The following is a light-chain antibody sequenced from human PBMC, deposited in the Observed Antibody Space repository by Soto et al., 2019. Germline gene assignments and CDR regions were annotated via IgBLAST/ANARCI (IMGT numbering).Light chain of an antibody. V-gene: IGKV1-39*01. Sequence: DIQMTQSPSSLSASVGDGVTITCRASQSISSYLNWYQQKPGKAPKLLIYAASSLQSGVPSRFSGSGSGTDFTLTISRLQPEDFATYYCQQSYTTPRTFGQGTRVEIK. J-gene: IGKJ1*01. CDR2: AAS. CDR1: QSISSY. CDR3: QQSYTTPRT.